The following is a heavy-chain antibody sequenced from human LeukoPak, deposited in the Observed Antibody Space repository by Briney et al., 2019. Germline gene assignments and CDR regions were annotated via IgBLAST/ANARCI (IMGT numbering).Heavy chain of an antibody. D-gene: IGHD6-6*01. Sequence: ASVKVSCKVSGYTLTELSMHSVRQAPGKGLEWMGGFGPEDGETIYAQKFQGRVTMTEDTSTDTAYMELSSLRSEDTAVYYCATGEGSDSSSANWFDPWGQGTLVTVSS. CDR1: GYTLTELS. CDR2: FGPEDGET. V-gene: IGHV1-24*01. J-gene: IGHJ5*02. CDR3: ATGEGSDSSSANWFDP.